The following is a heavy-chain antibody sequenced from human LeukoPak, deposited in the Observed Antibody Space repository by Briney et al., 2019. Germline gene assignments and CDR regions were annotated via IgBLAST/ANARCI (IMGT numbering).Heavy chain of an antibody. CDR3: ARKSVAVRDAFDN. CDR1: NGSISRYY. Sequence: SETLSLTCTVPNGSISRYYWSCIRQPPGGGRCWSGYLYYTGSTYYNPSLKSRVTISVDTSKNQFSLKLNSVTAADTAVYYCARKSVAVRDAFDNWGQGTMVTVSS. D-gene: IGHD6-19*01. J-gene: IGHJ3*02. CDR2: LYYTGST. V-gene: IGHV4-59*01.